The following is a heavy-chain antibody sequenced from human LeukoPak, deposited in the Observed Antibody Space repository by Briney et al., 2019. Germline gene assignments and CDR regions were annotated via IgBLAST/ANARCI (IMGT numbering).Heavy chain of an antibody. V-gene: IGHV1-69*13. Sequence: SVKVSCKASGGTFSSYAISWVRQAPGQGLEWMGGIIPIFGTANYAQKFQGRVTITADESTSTAHMELSSLRSEDTAVYYCARDLAYCGGDCYSDYWGQGTLVTVSS. D-gene: IGHD2-21*02. CDR3: ARDLAYCGGDCYSDY. CDR1: GGTFSSYA. J-gene: IGHJ4*02. CDR2: IIPIFGTA.